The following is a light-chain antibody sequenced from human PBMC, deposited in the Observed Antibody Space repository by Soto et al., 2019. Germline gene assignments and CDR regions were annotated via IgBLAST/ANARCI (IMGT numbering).Light chain of an antibody. CDR3: QQSYSTSWT. J-gene: IGKJ1*01. CDR1: QSIGNW. Sequence: GDRVTITCRASQSIGNWLAWYQQKPGKAPKLLMYDVSSLESGVPSRFSGSRSGTEFTLTISSLQPDDFATYYCQQSYSTSWTFGQGTKVDIK. CDR2: DVS. V-gene: IGKV1-5*01.